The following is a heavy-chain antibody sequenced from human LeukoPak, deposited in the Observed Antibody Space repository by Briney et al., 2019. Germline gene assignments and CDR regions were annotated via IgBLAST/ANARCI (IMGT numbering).Heavy chain of an antibody. Sequence: GGSLRLSCAASGFTFSSYSMNWVRQAPGKGLEWVSSISSSSSYIYYADSMKGRFTISRDNAKNSLYLQMNSLRAEDTAVYYCASPLLGGDCLGHWGQGTLVTVSS. CDR2: ISSSSSYI. V-gene: IGHV3-21*01. CDR1: GFTFSSYS. CDR3: ASPLLGGDCLGH. D-gene: IGHD2-21*02. J-gene: IGHJ1*01.